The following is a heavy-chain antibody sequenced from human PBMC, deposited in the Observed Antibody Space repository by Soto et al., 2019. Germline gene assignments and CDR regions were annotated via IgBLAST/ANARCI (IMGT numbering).Heavy chain of an antibody. Sequence: EVQLLESGGGLVQPGGSLRLSCAASGFTFSSYAMSWVRQAPGKGLEWVSAISGSGGSTYYADSVKGRFTISRDNSKNALYMQMNGLRAEDTAVYYCAKGDSLPTINVLLWFGEPRYYYYYGMDVWGQGTTVTVSS. CDR2: ISGSGGST. J-gene: IGHJ6*02. D-gene: IGHD3-10*01. CDR3: AKGDSLPTINVLLWFGEPRYYYYYGMDV. CDR1: GFTFSSYA. V-gene: IGHV3-23*01.